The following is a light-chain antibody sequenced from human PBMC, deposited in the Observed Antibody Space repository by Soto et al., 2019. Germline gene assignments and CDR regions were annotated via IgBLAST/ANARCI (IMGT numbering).Light chain of an antibody. CDR1: QGIIDY. CDR3: QQYNSAPRT. Sequence: DIQMTQSPSSLSASVGDRVTITCRASQGIIDYLAWYQQKPGQAPKLLIYAASTLQSGVPSRFSGSGAGTDFTLTISSLQPEDVATYYCQQYNSAPRTFGQGTKVEIK. CDR2: AAS. J-gene: IGKJ1*01. V-gene: IGKV1-27*01.